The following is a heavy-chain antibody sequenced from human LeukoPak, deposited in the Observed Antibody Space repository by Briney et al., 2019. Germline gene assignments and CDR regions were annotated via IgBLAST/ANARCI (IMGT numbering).Heavy chain of an antibody. V-gene: IGHV3-15*01. CDR3: TWYYYDTLDY. Sequence: GGSLRLSCAASGFAFRDAWMTWVRQAPGKGLEWVGRIKSKAAGGTTDYAAPVNGRFTISRDDSRNTLYLQMNSLRTEDTAVYYCTWYYYDTLDYWGQGTLVTVSS. CDR1: GFAFRDAW. D-gene: IGHD3-22*01. CDR2: IKSKAAGGTT. J-gene: IGHJ4*02.